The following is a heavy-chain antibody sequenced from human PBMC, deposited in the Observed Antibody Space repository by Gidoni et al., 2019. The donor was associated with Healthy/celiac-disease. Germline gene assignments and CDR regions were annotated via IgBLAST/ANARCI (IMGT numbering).Heavy chain of an antibody. CDR2: IYYSGST. J-gene: IGHJ6*02. V-gene: IGHV4-31*03. CDR3: ARDGSFRQRLSREVGMDV. D-gene: IGHD1-26*01. Sequence: QVQLQESGPGLVKPSQPLSLTCTVSGGSISSGGYYWSWIRQHPGKGLEWFGYIYYSGSTYYNPSLKSRVTISVDTSKNQFSLKLSSVTAADTAVYYCARDGSFRQRLSREVGMDVWGQGTTVTVSS. CDR1: GGSISSGGYY.